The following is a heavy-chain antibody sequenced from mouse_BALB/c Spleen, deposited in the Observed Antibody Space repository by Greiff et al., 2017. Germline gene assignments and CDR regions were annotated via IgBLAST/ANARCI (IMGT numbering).Heavy chain of an antibody. CDR1: GFTFSSYA. D-gene: IGHD2-14*01. CDR3: ASHRYDYYAMDY. J-gene: IGHJ4*01. Sequence: EVNLVESGGGLVKPGGSLKLSCAASGFTFSSYAMSWVRQTPEKRLEWVATISSGGSYTYYPDSVKGRFTISRDNAKNTLYLQMSSLRSEDTAMYYCASHRYDYYAMDYWGQGTSVTVSS. V-gene: IGHV5-9-3*01. CDR2: ISSGGSYT.